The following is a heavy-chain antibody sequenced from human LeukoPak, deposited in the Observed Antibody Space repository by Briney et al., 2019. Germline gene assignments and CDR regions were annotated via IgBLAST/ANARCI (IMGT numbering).Heavy chain of an antibody. CDR2: IKQDGSEK. J-gene: IGHJ4*02. Sequence: GGSLRLSCAASGFTFSSYWMSWVRQAPGKGLEWVANIKQDGSEKYYVDSVKGRFTIPRDNAKNSLYLQMNSLRAEDTAVYYCARDVSYGYYYAYYFDYWGQGTLVTVSS. CDR1: GFTFSSYW. CDR3: ARDVSYGYYYAYYFDY. V-gene: IGHV3-7*01. D-gene: IGHD3-22*01.